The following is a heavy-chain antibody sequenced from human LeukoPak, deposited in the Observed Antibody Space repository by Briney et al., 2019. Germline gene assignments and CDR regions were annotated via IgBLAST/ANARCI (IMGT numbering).Heavy chain of an antibody. V-gene: IGHV1-69*05. Sequence: SVKVSCKASGGTFSRYAISWVRQAPGQGLEWMGGIIPIFGTANYAQKFQGRVTITTDESTSTAYMELSSLRSEDTAVYYCASQGRYDFWAGAFDIWGQGTMVTVSS. CDR2: IIPIFGTA. CDR3: ASQGRYDFWAGAFDI. D-gene: IGHD3-3*01. CDR1: GGTFSRYA. J-gene: IGHJ3*02.